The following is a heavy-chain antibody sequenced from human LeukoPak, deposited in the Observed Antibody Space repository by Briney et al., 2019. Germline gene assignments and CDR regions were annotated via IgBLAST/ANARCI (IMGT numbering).Heavy chain of an antibody. CDR1: GVSISSGSNY. V-gene: IGHV4-39*07. CDR2: IYSSGST. Sequence: PSETLSLTCRVSGVSISSGSNYWGWIRQPPGRTLEWIGSIYSSGSTYYNSSLKSRVIILIDTAKNHFSLNLSSVTAADTAVYYCARSDGYGLVGIWGQGTMVTVSS. D-gene: IGHD3-10*01. CDR3: ARSDGYGLVGI. J-gene: IGHJ3*02.